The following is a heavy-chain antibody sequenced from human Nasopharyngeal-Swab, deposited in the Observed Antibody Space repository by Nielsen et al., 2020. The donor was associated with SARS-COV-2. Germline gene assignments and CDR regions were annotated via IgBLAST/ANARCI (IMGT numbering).Heavy chain of an antibody. D-gene: IGHD6-6*01. CDR3: ARGWKFYPSSGDAFDI. CDR1: GYTFTGYY. J-gene: IGHJ3*02. V-gene: IGHV1-2*06. Sequence: ASVKVSCKASGYTFTGYYMHWVRQAPGQGLEWMGRINPNSGGTNYAQKFQGRVTMTRDTSISTAYMELSRLRSDDTAVYYCARGWKFYPSSGDAFDIWGQGTMVTVSS. CDR2: INPNSGGT.